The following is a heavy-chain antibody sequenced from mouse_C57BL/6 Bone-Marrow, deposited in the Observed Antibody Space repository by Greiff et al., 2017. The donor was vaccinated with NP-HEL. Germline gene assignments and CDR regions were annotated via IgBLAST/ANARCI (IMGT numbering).Heavy chain of an antibody. D-gene: IGHD1-1*01. CDR3: ARALRSFWYFDV. CDR2: IDPSDSYT. J-gene: IGHJ1*03. CDR1: GYTFTSYW. Sequence: QVQLQQPGAELVRPGTSVKLSCKASGYTFTSYWMHWVKQRPGQGLEWIGVIDPSDSYTNYNQKFKGKATLTVDTSSSTAYMQLSSLTSEDSAVYYCARALRSFWYFDVGGTGTTVTVSS. V-gene: IGHV1-59*01.